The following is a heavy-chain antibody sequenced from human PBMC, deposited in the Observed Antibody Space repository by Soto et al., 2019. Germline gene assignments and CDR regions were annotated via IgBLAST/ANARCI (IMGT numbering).Heavy chain of an antibody. CDR3: ARSRDGYNRIRYFGY. J-gene: IGHJ4*02. CDR2: INHSGST. D-gene: IGHD5-12*01. V-gene: IGHV4-34*01. CDR1: GGSFSGYY. Sequence: PXGTLSLTCAVYGGSFSGYYWSWIRQPPGKGLEWIGEINHSGSTNYNPSLKSRVTISVDTSKNQFSLKLSSVTAADTAVYCCARSRDGYNRIRYFGYWGQGTLVTVS.